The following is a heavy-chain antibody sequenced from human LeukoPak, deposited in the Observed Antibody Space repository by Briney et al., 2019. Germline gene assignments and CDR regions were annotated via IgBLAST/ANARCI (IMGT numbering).Heavy chain of an antibody. Sequence: GALRLSCAASGFTFSSYSMNWVRQAPGKGLECVSLIYSGGAIRYADSVKGRFTISRDSSKNTLFLQMNDLTVEDTARYYCARRPGNWGQGILVTVSS. D-gene: IGHD1-14*01. CDR1: GFTFSSYS. CDR3: ARRPGN. V-gene: IGHV3-53*01. CDR2: IYSGGAI. J-gene: IGHJ4*02.